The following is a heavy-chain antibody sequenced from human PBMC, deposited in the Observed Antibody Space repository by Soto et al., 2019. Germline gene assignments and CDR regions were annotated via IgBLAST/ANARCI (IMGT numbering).Heavy chain of an antibody. J-gene: IGHJ4*02. CDR1: GFTVSSNY. Sequence: LRLSCAASGFTVSSNYMSWVRQAPGKGLEWVSVIYSGGSTYYADSVKGRFTISRDNSKNTLYLQMNSLRAEDTAVYYCAKAEVTYYYDSSGPDYWGQGTLVTVSS. CDR2: IYSGGST. CDR3: AKAEVTYYYDSSGPDY. V-gene: IGHV3-66*01. D-gene: IGHD3-22*01.